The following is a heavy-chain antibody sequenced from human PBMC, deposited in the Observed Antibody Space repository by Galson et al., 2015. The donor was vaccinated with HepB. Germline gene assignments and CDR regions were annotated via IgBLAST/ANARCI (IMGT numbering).Heavy chain of an antibody. Sequence: SLRLSCAASGFTFSNAWMSWVRQAPGKGLEWVGRIKSKTDGGTTDYAAPVKGRFTISRDDSKNTLYLQMNSLKTEDTAVYYCTTEGVLLWFGELLFPHYFDYWGQGTLVTVSS. CDR3: TTEGVLLWFGELLFPHYFDY. CDR1: GFTFSNAW. V-gene: IGHV3-15*01. D-gene: IGHD3-10*01. J-gene: IGHJ4*02. CDR2: IKSKTDGGTT.